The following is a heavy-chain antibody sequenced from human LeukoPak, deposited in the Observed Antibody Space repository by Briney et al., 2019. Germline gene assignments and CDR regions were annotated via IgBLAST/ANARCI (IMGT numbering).Heavy chain of an antibody. CDR1: GGSISSYY. Sequence: KASETLSLTCTVSGGSISSYYWSWIRQPPGKGLEWIGYIYYSGSTNYNPSLKSRVTISVDTSKNQFSLKLSSVTAADTAVYYCARETMITFGGVIVPRYFDYWGQGTLVTVSS. CDR2: IYYSGST. V-gene: IGHV4-59*01. D-gene: IGHD3-16*02. CDR3: ARETMITFGGVIVPRYFDY. J-gene: IGHJ4*02.